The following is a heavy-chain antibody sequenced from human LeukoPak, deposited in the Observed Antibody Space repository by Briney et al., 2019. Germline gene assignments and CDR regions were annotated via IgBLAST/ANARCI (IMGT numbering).Heavy chain of an antibody. Sequence: PGGSLRLSCAASGFTFSSYAMHWVRQAPGKGLEWVAVISYDGSNKYYADSVKGRFTISRDNSKNTLYLQMNSLRAEDTAVYYCAKPLHYDILTGYGYWGQGTLVTVSS. CDR3: AKPLHYDILTGYGY. J-gene: IGHJ4*02. CDR1: GFTFSSYA. V-gene: IGHV3-30-3*02. CDR2: ISYDGSNK. D-gene: IGHD3-9*01.